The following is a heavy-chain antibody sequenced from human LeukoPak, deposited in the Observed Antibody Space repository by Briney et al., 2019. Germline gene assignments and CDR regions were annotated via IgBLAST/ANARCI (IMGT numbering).Heavy chain of an antibody. D-gene: IGHD2-2*01. J-gene: IGHJ5*02. CDR3: ARDGGDIVVVPAAGGFDP. CDR2: INPSGGST. CDR1: GYTFTNYY. V-gene: IGHV1-46*01. Sequence: ASVKVSCKASGYTFTNYYMHWVRQAPGQGLEWMGIINPSGGSTSYAQKFQGRVTMTRDTSTSTVYMELSSLRSEDTAVYYCARDGGDIVVVPAAGGFDPWGQGTLVTVSS.